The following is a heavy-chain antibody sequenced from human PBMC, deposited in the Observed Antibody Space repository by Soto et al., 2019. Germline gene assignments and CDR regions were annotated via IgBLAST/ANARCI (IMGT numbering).Heavy chain of an antibody. CDR3: ARGAPIKYYYDRGFDY. J-gene: IGHJ4*02. Sequence: PSETLYLTCAVYGGSFSGYYWCWIRQPPGKRLEWIGEINHSGSTNYNPSLKSRVTISVDTSKNQFSLKLSSVTAADTAVYYCARGAPIKYYYDRGFDYWGQGTLVTVS. V-gene: IGHV4-34*01. D-gene: IGHD3-22*01. CDR1: GGSFSGYY. CDR2: INHSGST.